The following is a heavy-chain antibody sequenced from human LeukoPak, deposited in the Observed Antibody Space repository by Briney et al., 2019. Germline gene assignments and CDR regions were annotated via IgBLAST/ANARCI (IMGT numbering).Heavy chain of an antibody. J-gene: IGHJ6*02. V-gene: IGHV1-2*04. CDR3: AIGSYSRSPRGYGMDV. Sequence: ASVKVSCKASGYTFTGYYMHWVRQAPGQGLEWMGWINPNSGGTNYAQKFQGWVTMTRDTSISTAYMKLSRLRSDDTAVYYCAIGSYSRSPRGYGMDVWGQGTTVTVSS. D-gene: IGHD6-6*01. CDR2: INPNSGGT. CDR1: GYTFTGYY.